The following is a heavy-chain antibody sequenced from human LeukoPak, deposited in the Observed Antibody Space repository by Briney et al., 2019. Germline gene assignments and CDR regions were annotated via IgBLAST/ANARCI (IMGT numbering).Heavy chain of an antibody. Sequence: ASVEVSCKASGGTFSSYAISWVRQAPGQGLEWMGRIIPILGIANYAQKFQGRVTITADKSTSTAYMELSSLRSEDTAVYYCARNLETPHYYYGMDVWGQGTTVTVSS. V-gene: IGHV1-69*04. CDR1: GGTFSSYA. D-gene: IGHD3-3*01. J-gene: IGHJ6*02. CDR2: IIPILGIA. CDR3: ARNLETPHYYYGMDV.